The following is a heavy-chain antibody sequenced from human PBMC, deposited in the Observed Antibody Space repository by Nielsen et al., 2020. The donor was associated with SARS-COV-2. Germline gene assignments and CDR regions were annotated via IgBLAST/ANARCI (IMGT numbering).Heavy chain of an antibody. CDR3: VGDEGGNKFYYYYNMDL. CDR2: IKQDGSER. Sequence: GESLKISCAASGFTFSAFWISWVRQAPGKGLEWVAIIKQDGSERNYVDFVKGRFTISRDNAKNSLYLQLNSLRAEDTAVYYCVGDEGGNKFYYYYNMDLWGQGTTVTVSS. D-gene: IGHD5-12*01. J-gene: IGHJ6*02. CDR1: GFTFSAFW. V-gene: IGHV3-7*01.